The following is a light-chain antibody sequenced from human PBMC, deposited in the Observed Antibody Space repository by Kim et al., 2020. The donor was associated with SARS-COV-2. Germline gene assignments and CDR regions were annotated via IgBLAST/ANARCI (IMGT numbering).Light chain of an antibody. CDR3: QQYYSTPPT. V-gene: IGKV4-1*01. J-gene: IGKJ1*01. CDR2: WAS. CDR1: QSVLYSSNNKNY. Sequence: DIVMTQSPDSLAVSLGERATINCKSSQSVLYSSNNKNYLAWYQQKPGQPPKVVIYWASTRESGVPDRISGSGSGTDFTLTISSLQAEDVGVYYCQQYYSTPPTFGQGTKVDIK.